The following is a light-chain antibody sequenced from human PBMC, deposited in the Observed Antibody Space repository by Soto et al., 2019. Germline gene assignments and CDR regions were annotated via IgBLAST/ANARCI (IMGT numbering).Light chain of an antibody. J-gene: IGKJ4*01. V-gene: IGKV4-1*01. Sequence: DIVVTQSPDSLAVSLGERATINCRSSQSIFLRTNNKNYLAWYQQRPGQRPKLLIYWASTRESGVPDRFSGSGSGTDFTLTINNLQADDVAVYYCQQHFGSPLTFGGGTRVEIK. CDR1: QSIFLRTNNKNY. CDR2: WAS. CDR3: QQHFGSPLT.